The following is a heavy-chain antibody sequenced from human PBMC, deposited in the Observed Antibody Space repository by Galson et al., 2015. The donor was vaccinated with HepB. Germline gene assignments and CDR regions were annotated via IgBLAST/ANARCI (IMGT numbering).Heavy chain of an antibody. CDR2: MNPNSGNT. V-gene: IGHV1-8*01. CDR3: ARGPLATYYYYYYMDV. CDR1: GYTFTSYD. J-gene: IGHJ6*03. D-gene: IGHD1-26*01. Sequence: SVKVSCKASGYTFTSYDINWVRQAPGQGLEWMGWMNPNSGNTGYAQKFQGRVTMTRNTSISTAYMELSSLRSEDTAVYYCARGPLATYYYYYYMDVWGKGTTVTVSS.